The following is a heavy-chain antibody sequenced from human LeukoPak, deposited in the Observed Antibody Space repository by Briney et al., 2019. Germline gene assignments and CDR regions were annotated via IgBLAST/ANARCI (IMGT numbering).Heavy chain of an antibody. J-gene: IGHJ5*01. CDR3: VSSAPTPFYS. CDR2: INGDGSTI. CDR1: GFSFSNYW. D-gene: IGHD6-19*01. Sequence: GGSLRLSCAASGFSFSNYWMHWVRQAPGKGLVWVSRINGDGSTINYADSVKGRFTISRDNAKNTLYLQMNSLRDEDTAVYYCVSSAPTPFYSRGQGTLVTVSS. V-gene: IGHV3-74*01.